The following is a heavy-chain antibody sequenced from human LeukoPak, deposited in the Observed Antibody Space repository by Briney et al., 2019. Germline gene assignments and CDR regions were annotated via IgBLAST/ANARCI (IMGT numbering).Heavy chain of an antibody. CDR1: GGSFSGYY. CDR2: INHSGGT. D-gene: IGHD2-2*01. Sequence: SETLSLTCAVCGGSFSGYYWSWIRQPPGKGLEWMGEINHSGGTNYNPSLKSRVTISVDTSKNKFSLELGFVDAADKAGYYCARGYFNSTSCYFRPASWMDHWGQGTLVTVSS. CDR3: ARGYFNSTSCYFRPASWMDH. V-gene: IGHV4-34*01. J-gene: IGHJ4*02.